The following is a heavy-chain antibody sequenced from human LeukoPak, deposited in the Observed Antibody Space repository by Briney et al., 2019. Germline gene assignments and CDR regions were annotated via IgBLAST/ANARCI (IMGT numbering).Heavy chain of an antibody. V-gene: IGHV3-48*03. J-gene: IGHJ6*02. CDR1: GFTFSSYE. CDR2: ISSSGSTI. Sequence: GGSLRLSCAASGFTFSSYEMNWVRQAPGKGLEWVSYISSSGSTIYYADSVKGRFTISRDNSNNTLYLQLSSLRAEDTAMYYCARDTAYYSNSFYGMDVWGQGTTVTVSS. CDR3: ARDTAYYSNSFYGMDV. D-gene: IGHD4-11*01.